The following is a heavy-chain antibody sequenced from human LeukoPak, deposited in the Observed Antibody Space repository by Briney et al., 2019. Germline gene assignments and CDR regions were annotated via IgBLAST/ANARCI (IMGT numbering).Heavy chain of an antibody. J-gene: IGHJ4*02. CDR3: ARVHTERASLPPFDH. Sequence: PGGSLRLSCEASEFTFRTYAMHWVRQAPGKGLEWVALIAYDGSSKYYADSVRGRFSISRDNSKNTLYPEMNSLRRDDTAVYFCARVHTERASLPPFDHWGQGSLVTVSS. V-gene: IGHV3-30*04. D-gene: IGHD1-26*01. CDR2: IAYDGSSK. CDR1: EFTFRTYA.